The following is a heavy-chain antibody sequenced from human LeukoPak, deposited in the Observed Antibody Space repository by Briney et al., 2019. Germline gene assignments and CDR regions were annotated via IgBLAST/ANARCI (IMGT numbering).Heavy chain of an antibody. D-gene: IGHD6-13*01. CDR2: IYYSGST. CDR1: GGSISTTGYY. J-gene: IGHJ4*01. Sequence: SETLSLTCTVSGGSISTTGYYWAWIRQPPGKGLEWIASIYYSGSTYYNSSLKSRVTVSVDTSRNQFSLKLSSVTAADTALYYCASDKGYSNNYFDYWGQGTLVTVSS. CDR3: ASDKGYSNNYFDY. V-gene: IGHV4-39*01.